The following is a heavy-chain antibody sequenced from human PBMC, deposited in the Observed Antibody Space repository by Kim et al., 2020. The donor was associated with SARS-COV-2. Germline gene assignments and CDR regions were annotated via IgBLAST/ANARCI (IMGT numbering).Heavy chain of an antibody. D-gene: IGHD3-10*01. V-gene: IGHV3-23*01. CDR2: ISGRSSYT. CDR1: GFTFNGFV. Sequence: GGSLRLSCAASGFTFNGFVMSWVRQAPGKGLEWVAVISGRSSYTYYADSVKGRFTISRDNSKRTLYLQMDSLSAEDTATYYCAKEPREGRGFVDGWGQGT. CDR3: AKEPREGRGFVDG. J-gene: IGHJ5*02.